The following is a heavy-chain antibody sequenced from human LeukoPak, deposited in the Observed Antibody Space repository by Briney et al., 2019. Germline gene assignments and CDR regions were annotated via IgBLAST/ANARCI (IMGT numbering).Heavy chain of an antibody. Sequence: SETLSLTCTVSGGSISSGSYYWSWIRQPAGKGLEWIGRIYTSGSTNYNPSLKSRVTISVDTSKNQFSLKLSSVTAADTAVYYCAREPARFYYYYYMDVWGKGTTVTVSS. D-gene: IGHD2-2*01. CDR3: AREPARFYYYYYMDV. V-gene: IGHV4-61*02. J-gene: IGHJ6*03. CDR1: GGSISSGSYY. CDR2: IYTSGST.